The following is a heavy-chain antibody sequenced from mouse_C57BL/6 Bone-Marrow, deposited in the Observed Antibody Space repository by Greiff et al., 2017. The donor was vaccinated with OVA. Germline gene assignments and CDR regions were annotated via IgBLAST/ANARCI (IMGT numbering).Heavy chain of an antibody. CDR2: IDPANGNT. CDR3: ARRYYGSPYFDY. V-gene: IGHV14-3*01. D-gene: IGHD1-1*01. Sequence: EVQGVESVAELVRPGASVKLSCTASGFNIKNTYMHWVKQRPEQGLEWIGRIDPANGNTKYAPKFQGKATITADTSSNTAYLQLSSLTSEDTAIYYCARRYYGSPYFDYWGQGTTLTVSS. CDR1: GFNIKNTY. J-gene: IGHJ2*01.